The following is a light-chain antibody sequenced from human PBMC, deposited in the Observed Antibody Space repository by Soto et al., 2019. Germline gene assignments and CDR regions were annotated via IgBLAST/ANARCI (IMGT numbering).Light chain of an antibody. Sequence: EIVLTQSPATLSLSPGERATLSCRASQSVSSYLAWYQQKPGQAPRLLIYDASNRATGIPARFSGSGSGTDFTLTISSLGPEDSAVYYCQQRSNWPPITFGQGTRLEIK. CDR3: QQRSNWPPIT. CDR2: DAS. CDR1: QSVSSY. J-gene: IGKJ5*01. V-gene: IGKV3-11*01.